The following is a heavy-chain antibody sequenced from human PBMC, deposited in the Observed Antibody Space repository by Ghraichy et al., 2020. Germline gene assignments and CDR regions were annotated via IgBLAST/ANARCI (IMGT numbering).Heavy chain of an antibody. CDR1: GYTFTSYG. D-gene: IGHD6-19*01. Sequence: ASVKVSCKASGYTFTSYGFTWVRQAPGQGLKWMGWISAYNGNTNYAQNLQGRVTMTTDTSTSTAYLELRSLRSDDTAVYYCARDHSSGEQNWFAPWGQGTLVTVSS. J-gene: IGHJ5*02. CDR2: ISAYNGNT. CDR3: ARDHSSGEQNWFAP. V-gene: IGHV1-18*01.